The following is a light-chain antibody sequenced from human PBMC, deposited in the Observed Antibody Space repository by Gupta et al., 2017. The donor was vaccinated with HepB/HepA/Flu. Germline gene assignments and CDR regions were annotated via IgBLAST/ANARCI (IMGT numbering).Light chain of an antibody. CDR2: KAS. V-gene: IGKV1-5*03. CDR1: QSIGNW. Sequence: DIQMTQSPSTLYASVGDRVTITCRASQSIGNWLAWYQQKPGKAPNLLIYKASSLESGVPSRFSGSGSGTAFTLTINGLQPDDFATYYCQQYNNYSRMFGQGTKVQIK. CDR3: QQYNNYSRM. J-gene: IGKJ1*01.